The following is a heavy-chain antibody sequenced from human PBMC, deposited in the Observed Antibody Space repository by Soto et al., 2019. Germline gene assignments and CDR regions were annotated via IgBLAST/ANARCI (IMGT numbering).Heavy chain of an antibody. J-gene: IGHJ4*02. CDR3: ARLSTIFGVVTGFDY. CDR2: IYHSGST. Sequence: PSETLSLTCAVSGGSISSGGYSWSWIRQPPGKGLEWIGYIYHSGSTYYNPSLKSRVTISVDRSKNQFSLELSSVTAADTAVYYCARLSTIFGVVTGFDYWGQGTLVTVSS. CDR1: GGSISSGGYS. V-gene: IGHV4-30-2*01. D-gene: IGHD3-3*01.